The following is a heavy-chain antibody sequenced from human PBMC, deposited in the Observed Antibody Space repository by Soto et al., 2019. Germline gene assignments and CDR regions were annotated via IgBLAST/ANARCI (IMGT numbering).Heavy chain of an antibody. J-gene: IGHJ6*02. CDR3: ARHSLVATTNNYYYYYGMDV. Sequence: PGESLKISCKGSGYSFTSYWISWVRQMPGKGLEWMGRIDPSDSYTNYSPSFQGHVTISADKSISTAYLQWSSLKASDTAMYYCARHSLVATTNNYYYYYGMDVWGQGTTVTVSS. CDR1: GYSFTSYW. V-gene: IGHV5-10-1*01. CDR2: IDPSDSYT. D-gene: IGHD5-12*01.